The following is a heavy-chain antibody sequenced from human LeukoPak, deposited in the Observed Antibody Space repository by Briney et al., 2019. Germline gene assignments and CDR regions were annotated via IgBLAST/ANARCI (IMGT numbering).Heavy chain of an antibody. Sequence: ASVKVSCKPSGYTFTRCAVHWVRQAPGQRLEWMGWIHADSGNTKYSQKLQGRVTNARDTSASTIYMELSSLRFEDTAVYFCTIGLAGDWDAFDIWGLGTMVTVSS. D-gene: IGHD6-19*01. CDR2: IHADSGNT. CDR1: GYTFTRCA. J-gene: IGHJ3*02. V-gene: IGHV1-3*01. CDR3: TIGLAGDWDAFDI.